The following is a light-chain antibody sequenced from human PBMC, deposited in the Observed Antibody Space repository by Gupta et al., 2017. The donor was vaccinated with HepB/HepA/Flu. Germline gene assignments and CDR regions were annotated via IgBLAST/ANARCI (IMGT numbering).Light chain of an antibody. CDR1: QGISNY. J-gene: IGKJ1*01. Sequence: IQMTPSPSSLSPSVGDRVTITCRASQGISNYLAWYQQKPGQVPKLLIYAASTLQSGVPSRFSGSGSGTDFTLTISRREPEHIATYYFPEYNSAPTWTFGPGTKVEIK. V-gene: IGKV1-27*01. CDR2: AAS. CDR3: PEYNSAPTWT.